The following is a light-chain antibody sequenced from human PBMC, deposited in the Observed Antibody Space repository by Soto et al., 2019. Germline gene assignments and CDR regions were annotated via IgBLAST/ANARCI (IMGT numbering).Light chain of an antibody. CDR1: QDISNY. J-gene: IGKJ1*01. CDR3: PKYNSAPRT. Sequence: DIQMTQSPSSLSASVGNRVSITCRASQDISNYLAWYQQKPGKVPKLLIYAASTLQSGVPSRFSGSGSGTDFTLTISSLQPEDVATYYCPKYNSAPRTFGQGTKVDIK. V-gene: IGKV1-27*01. CDR2: AAS.